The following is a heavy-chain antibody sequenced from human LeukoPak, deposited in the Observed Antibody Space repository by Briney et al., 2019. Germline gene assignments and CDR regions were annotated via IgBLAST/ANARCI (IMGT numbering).Heavy chain of an antibody. Sequence: PSETLSLTCTVSGGSISSSSYYWGWIRQPPGKGLEWIGSIYYSGSTYYNASLKSRVTISVDTSKNQFSLKLSSVTAADTAVYYCARGHRGVGATNWGQGALVTVSS. D-gene: IGHD1-26*01. J-gene: IGHJ4*02. CDR3: ARGHRGVGATN. CDR2: IYYSGST. CDR1: GGSISSSSYY. V-gene: IGHV4-39*01.